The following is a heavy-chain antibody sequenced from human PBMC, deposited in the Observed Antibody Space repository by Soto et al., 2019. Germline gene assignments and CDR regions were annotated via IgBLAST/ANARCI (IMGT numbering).Heavy chain of an antibody. CDR2: ISAYNGNT. Sequence: VKVSCKASGYTFTSYGISWVRQAPGQGLEWMGWISAYNGNTNYAQKLQGRVTMTTDTSTSTAYMELRSLRSDDTAVYYCARDGGYDFWSGYYSSAYGMDVWGQGTTVTVSS. CDR3: ARDGGYDFWSGYYSSAYGMDV. J-gene: IGHJ6*02. V-gene: IGHV1-18*04. D-gene: IGHD3-3*01. CDR1: GYTFTSYG.